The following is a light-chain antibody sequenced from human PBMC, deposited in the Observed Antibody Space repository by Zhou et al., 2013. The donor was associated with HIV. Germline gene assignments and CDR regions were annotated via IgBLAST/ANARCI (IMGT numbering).Light chain of an antibody. Sequence: EIVLTQSPGTLSLSPGERATLSCRASQSVSNYLAWYQHKPGQAPRLLIYGASTRATGIPGRFSGSGSGTDFTLTISSLQSEDFAVYYCQHYDNWPPWTFGQGTKVEIK. CDR3: QHYDNWPPWT. V-gene: IGKV3-15*01. J-gene: IGKJ1*01. CDR2: GAS. CDR1: QSVSNY.